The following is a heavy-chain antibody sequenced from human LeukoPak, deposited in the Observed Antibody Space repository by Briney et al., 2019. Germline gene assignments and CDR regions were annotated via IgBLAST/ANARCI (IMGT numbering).Heavy chain of an antibody. V-gene: IGHV3-48*03. CDR2: ISSSGSTI. D-gene: IGHD2-15*01. J-gene: IGHJ4*02. Sequence: GGSLRLSCAASGFTFSSYEMNWVRQAPGKGLEWVSYISSSGSTIYYADSVKGRFTISRDNAKNSLYLQMNSLRAEDTAVYYCARETKLGYCSGGSCYPLYYFDYWGQGTLVTVSS. CDR3: ARETKLGYCSGGSCYPLYYFDY. CDR1: GFTFSSYE.